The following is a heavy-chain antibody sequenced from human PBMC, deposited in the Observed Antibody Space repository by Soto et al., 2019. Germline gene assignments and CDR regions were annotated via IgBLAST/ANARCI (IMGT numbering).Heavy chain of an antibody. V-gene: IGHV4-31*03. Sequence: PSETLSLTFTVSGGPISRCCYYWSWLRQHPGKGLEWVGYIYYSGSTYYNPSLKSRVTISVDTSKNQFSLKLSSVTAADTAVYYCARVDVPAAEISYYYYYMDVWGKGTTVTVSS. J-gene: IGHJ6*03. CDR2: IYYSGST. CDR1: GGPISRCCYY. CDR3: ARVDVPAAEISYYYYYMDV. D-gene: IGHD2-2*01.